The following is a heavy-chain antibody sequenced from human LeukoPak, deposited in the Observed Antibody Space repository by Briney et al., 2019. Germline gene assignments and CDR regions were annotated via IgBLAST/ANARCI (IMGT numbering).Heavy chain of an antibody. V-gene: IGHV1-46*01. J-gene: IGHJ4*02. CDR1: GYTFTSYY. Sequence: ASVKVSCKASGYTFTSYYMHWVRQAPGQGLEWMGIINPSGGSTSYAQKFQGRVTMTRDTPTSTVYMELSSLRSEDTAVYYCARKPGTTVYFDYWGQGTLVTVSS. CDR2: INPSGGST. CDR3: ARKPGTTVYFDY. D-gene: IGHD1-7*01.